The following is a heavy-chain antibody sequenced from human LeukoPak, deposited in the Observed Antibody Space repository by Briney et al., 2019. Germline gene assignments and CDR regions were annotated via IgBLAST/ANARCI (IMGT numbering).Heavy chain of an antibody. CDR1: GYSISGSTYY. V-gene: IGHV4-39*07. CDR3: ARGSSGWYYFDY. CDR2: VYHSGST. Sequence: SETLSLTCTVSGYSISGSTYYWGWIRQPPGKGLEWIGSVYHSGSTYYNPSLKSRLIMSVDLSKNQFSLKLSSVTAADTAVYYCARGSSGWYYFDYWGQGTLVTVSS. D-gene: IGHD6-19*01. J-gene: IGHJ4*02.